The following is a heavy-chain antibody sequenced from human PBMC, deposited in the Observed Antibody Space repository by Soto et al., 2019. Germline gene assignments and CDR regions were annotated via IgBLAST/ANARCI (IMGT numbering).Heavy chain of an antibody. CDR2: INAGNGNT. D-gene: IGHD4-17*01. J-gene: IGHJ4*02. CDR1: GYTFTSYA. Sequence: QVPLVQSGAEVKKPGASVKVSCKASGYTFTSYAMHWVRQAPGQRLEWMGWINAGNGNTKYSQKFQGRVTITRDTAASTAYMELSSLRSEGTAVYYCAGGGYGDYFRFFGYWGQGTLVTVSS. CDR3: AGGGYGDYFRFFGY. V-gene: IGHV1-3*01.